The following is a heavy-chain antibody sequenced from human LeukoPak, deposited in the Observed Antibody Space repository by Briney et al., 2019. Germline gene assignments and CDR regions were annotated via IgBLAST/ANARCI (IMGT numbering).Heavy chain of an antibody. CDR3: ARDGCSSTSCYMP. D-gene: IGHD2-2*01. CDR1: GGTFSSYT. J-gene: IGHJ5*02. V-gene: IGHV1-69*04. CDR2: IIPILGIA. Sequence: GASVKVSCKASGGTFSSYTISWVRQAPGQGLEWMGRIIPILGIANYAQKFQGRVTITADKSTSTAYMELSSLRSEDTAVYYCARDGCSSTSCYMPWGQGTLVTVS.